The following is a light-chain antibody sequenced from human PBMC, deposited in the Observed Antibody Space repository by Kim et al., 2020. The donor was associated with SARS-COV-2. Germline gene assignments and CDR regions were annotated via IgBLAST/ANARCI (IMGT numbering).Light chain of an antibody. CDR3: QQYSDYPWT. J-gene: IGKJ1*01. Sequence: DIQMTQSPSTLSASVGDRVTITCRASQSISSWLAWYQQKPGKAPDLLIYKASNLESGVPSRFGGSGSGIEFTLTINSLQPDDFVTYYCQQYSDYPWTFGQGTKVDIK. CDR2: KAS. CDR1: QSISSW. V-gene: IGKV1-5*03.